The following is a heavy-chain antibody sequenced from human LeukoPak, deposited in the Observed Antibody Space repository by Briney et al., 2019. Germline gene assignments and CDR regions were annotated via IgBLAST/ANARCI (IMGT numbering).Heavy chain of an antibody. D-gene: IGHD3-10*01. V-gene: IGHV1-69*13. J-gene: IGHJ4*02. Sequence: ASVKVSCKASGGTFSSYAISWVRQAPGQGLEWMGGIIPIFGTANYAQKFQGRVTITADESTSTAYMELSSLRSEDTAVYYCAREGYYGSGSPPSLYFDYWGQGTLVTVSS. CDR2: IIPIFGTA. CDR1: GGTFSSYA. CDR3: AREGYYGSGSPPSLYFDY.